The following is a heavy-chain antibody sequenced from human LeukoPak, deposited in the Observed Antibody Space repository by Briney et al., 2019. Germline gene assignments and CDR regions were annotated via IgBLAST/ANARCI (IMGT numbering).Heavy chain of an antibody. V-gene: IGHV1-2*02. D-gene: IGHD3-22*01. CDR1: GYTVTGYY. Sequence: GASVKVSCKASGYTVTGYYMHWLRQAPGQGLEWMGWINPNSGGTNYAQKFQGRVTMTRDTSISTAYMELSRLRSDDTAVYYCARDQYDYDSSGFCSWGQGTLVTVSS. CDR3: ARDQYDYDSSGFCS. J-gene: IGHJ5*02. CDR2: INPNSGGT.